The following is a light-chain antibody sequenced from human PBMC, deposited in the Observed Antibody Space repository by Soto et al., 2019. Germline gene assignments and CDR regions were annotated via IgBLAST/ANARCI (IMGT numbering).Light chain of an antibody. V-gene: IGLV3-21*02. Sequence: ELAQPPSLSVAPGQTAEISLGGDNIESTGVHWYQQKPGQAPVLVVYDDSDRPSEIPERFSGSNSGNTATLTISRVEAGDEADYYCQVWHSGSDQYVFGAGTKVTVL. CDR1: NIESTG. J-gene: IGLJ1*01. CDR3: QVWHSGSDQYV. CDR2: DDS.